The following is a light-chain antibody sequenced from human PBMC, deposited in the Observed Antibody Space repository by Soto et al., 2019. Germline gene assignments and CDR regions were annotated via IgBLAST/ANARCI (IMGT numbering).Light chain of an antibody. V-gene: IGKV1-5*01. CDR3: QQYNSYSWP. Sequence: DIQMTQSPSTLSASVGDRVTITCRASQSISSWLAWYQQKPGKAPKLLIYDASSLESGVPSRFSGSGSGTEFTLTRSSLQPDDFATYYCQQYNSYSWPFGQGTKVEIK. J-gene: IGKJ1*01. CDR2: DAS. CDR1: QSISSW.